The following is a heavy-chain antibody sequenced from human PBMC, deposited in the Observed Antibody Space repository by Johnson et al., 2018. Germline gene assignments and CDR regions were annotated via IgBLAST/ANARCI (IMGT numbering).Heavy chain of an antibody. CDR1: GFSFRTYA. D-gene: IGHD2-2*01. J-gene: IGHJ3*02. CDR3: AKRMSPTTLRWEAFDI. V-gene: IGHV3-23*04. CDR2: IGARGSST. Sequence: QLVQSGGGLVQPGXSLTLSCGASGFSFRTYAMNWVRQASGKGLDWVSAIGARGSSTFYADSVKGRFTIARDNSKNTLYLQMNSLRADDTAVYYCAKRMSPTTLRWEAFDIWGQGTMVTVSS.